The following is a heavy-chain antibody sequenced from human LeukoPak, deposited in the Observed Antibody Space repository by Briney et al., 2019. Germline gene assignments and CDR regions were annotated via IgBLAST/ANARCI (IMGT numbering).Heavy chain of an antibody. D-gene: IGHD5-18*01. Sequence: SVKVSFKASGGTFSSYAISWVRQAPGQGLEWMGGIIPIFGTANYAQKFQGRVTITADESTSTAYMELSSLRSEDTAVYYCASVDTAMVRDWGQGTLVTVSS. CDR3: ASVDTAMVRD. CDR1: GGTFSSYA. CDR2: IIPIFGTA. V-gene: IGHV1-69*13. J-gene: IGHJ4*02.